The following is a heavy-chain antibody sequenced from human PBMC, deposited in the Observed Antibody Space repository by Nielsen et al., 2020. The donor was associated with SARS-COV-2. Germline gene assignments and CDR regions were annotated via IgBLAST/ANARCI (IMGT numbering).Heavy chain of an antibody. CDR3: AKEGGRWPTNIDY. V-gene: IGHV3-48*01. J-gene: IGHJ4*02. CDR1: GFTFSSYS. Sequence: GESLKISCAASGFTFSSYSMNWVRQAPGKGLEWVSYISSSSSTIYYADSVKGRFTISRDNAKNSLYLQMNSLRAEDTAVYYCAKEGGRWPTNIDYWGQGTLVTVSS. D-gene: IGHD4-23*01. CDR2: ISSSSSTI.